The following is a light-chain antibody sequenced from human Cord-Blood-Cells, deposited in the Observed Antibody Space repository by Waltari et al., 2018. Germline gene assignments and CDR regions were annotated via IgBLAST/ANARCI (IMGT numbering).Light chain of an antibody. Sequence: DIVMTQSPDSLAVSMGERATIHCKSSQSVLYSSNNKNYLAWYQQKTGQPPKLLIYWASTRESGVPDRFSGSGSGTDFTLTISSLQAEDVAVYYCQQYYSTPRFGPGTKVDIK. V-gene: IGKV4-1*01. J-gene: IGKJ3*01. CDR3: QQYYSTPR. CDR2: WAS. CDR1: QSVLYSSNNKNY.